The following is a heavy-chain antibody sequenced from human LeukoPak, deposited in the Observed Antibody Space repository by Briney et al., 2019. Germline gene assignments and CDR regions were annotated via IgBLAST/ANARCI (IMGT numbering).Heavy chain of an antibody. CDR1: GGSFSGYY. J-gene: IGHJ4*02. CDR2: INHSGST. V-gene: IGHV4-34*01. Sequence: SETPSLTCAVYGGSFSGYYWSWIRQPPGKGLEWIGEINHSGSTNYNLSLKSRVTISVDTSKNQFSLKLSSVTAADTAVYYCASPAVPDSSGSQLHHFDYWGQGTLVTVSS. CDR3: ASPAVPDSSGSQLHHFDY. D-gene: IGHD3-22*01.